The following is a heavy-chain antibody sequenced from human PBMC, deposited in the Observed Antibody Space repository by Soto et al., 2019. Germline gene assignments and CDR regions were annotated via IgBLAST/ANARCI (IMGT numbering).Heavy chain of an antibody. CDR3: TVGVAD. Sequence: PGGSLRLSCAASGFNFSAYGMHWVRQAPGTGLELVALLSFDASKKYYADSVKGRFTISRDTSRNTLYLQMNSLRVEDTAVYYCTVGVADWGQGTLVTVSS. J-gene: IGHJ4*02. CDR1: GFNFSAYG. CDR2: LSFDASKK. D-gene: IGHD1-26*01. V-gene: IGHV3-30*03.